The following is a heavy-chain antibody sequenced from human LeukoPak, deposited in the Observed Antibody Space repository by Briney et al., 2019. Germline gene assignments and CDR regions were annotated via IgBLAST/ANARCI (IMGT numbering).Heavy chain of an antibody. CDR1: GGSISSYY. V-gene: IGHV4-59*01. CDR3: ARSPSGYNDS. CDR2: IYYSGST. J-gene: IGHJ5*01. D-gene: IGHD3-3*01. Sequence: PSETLSHTCTVSGGSISSYYWSWIRQPPGKGLEWIGYIYYSGSTNYNPSLKSRVTISVDTSKNQFSLKLSSVTAADTAVYYCARSPSGYNDSWGQGTLVTVSS.